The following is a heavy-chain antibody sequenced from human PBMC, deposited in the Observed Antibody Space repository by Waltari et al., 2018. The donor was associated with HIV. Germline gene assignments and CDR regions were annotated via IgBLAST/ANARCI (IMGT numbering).Heavy chain of an antibody. Sequence: QVQLQESGPGLVKPSETLSLTCTVSGGSLNNYYWSWVRQPAGRALEWIGRIYPTGDTNYNPSLSSRRTLSVDKSKSQFSLKLNSVTAADTAIYYCARDFYFGSADYAYFDSWGQGTRVIVSS. V-gene: IGHV4-4*07. J-gene: IGHJ4*02. D-gene: IGHD3-10*01. CDR1: GGSLNNYY. CDR3: ARDFYFGSADYAYFDS. CDR2: IYPTGDT.